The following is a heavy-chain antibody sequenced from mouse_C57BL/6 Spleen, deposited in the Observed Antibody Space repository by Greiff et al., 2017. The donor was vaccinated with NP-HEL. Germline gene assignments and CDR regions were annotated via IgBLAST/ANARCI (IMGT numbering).Heavy chain of an antibody. CDR2: IYPGDGDT. CDR3: ARSYGSDDY. Sequence: VQLKESGPELVKPGASVKISCKASGYAFSSSWMNWVKQRPGKGLEWIGRIYPGDGDTNYNGKFKGKATLTADKSSSTAYMQLSSLTSEDSAVYFCARSYGSDDYWGQGTTLTVSS. J-gene: IGHJ2*01. D-gene: IGHD1-1*01. CDR1: GYAFSSSW. V-gene: IGHV1-82*01.